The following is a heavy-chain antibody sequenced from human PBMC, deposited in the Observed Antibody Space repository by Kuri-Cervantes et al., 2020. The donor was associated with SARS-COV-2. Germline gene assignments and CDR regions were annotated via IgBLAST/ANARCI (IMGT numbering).Heavy chain of an antibody. J-gene: IGHJ4*02. CDR3: ARGRAARYFDY. V-gene: IGHV3-30-3*01. CDR2: ISYDGSNK. Sequence: GESLKIFCAASGFTFSSYAMHWVRQAPGKGLEWVAVISYDGSNKYYADSVKGRFTISRDNSKNTLYLQMNSLRAEDTAVYYCARGRAARYFDYWGQGTLVTVSS. D-gene: IGHD6-6*01. CDR1: GFTFSSYA.